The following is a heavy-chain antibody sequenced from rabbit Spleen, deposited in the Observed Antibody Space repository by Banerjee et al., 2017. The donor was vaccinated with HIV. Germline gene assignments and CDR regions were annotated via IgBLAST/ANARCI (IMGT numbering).Heavy chain of an antibody. CDR1: GFSFSSTYW. CDR3: VRDQAGDADYGPYYLNL. Sequence: QSLEESGGDLVKPGASLTLTCTASGFSFSSTYWICWVRQAPGKGLEWIACIDIGNGATDYASWAKGRFTISKTSSTTVTLQMTSLTAADTATYFCVRDQAGDADYGPYYLNLWGPGTLVTVS. J-gene: IGHJ4*01. CDR2: IDIGNGAT. V-gene: IGHV1S40*01. D-gene: IGHD2-1*01.